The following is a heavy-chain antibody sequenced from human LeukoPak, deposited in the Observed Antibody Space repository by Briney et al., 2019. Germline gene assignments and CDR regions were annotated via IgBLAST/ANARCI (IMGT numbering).Heavy chain of an antibody. CDR3: AREGSDIAAASNY. V-gene: IGHV4-61*02. D-gene: IGHD6-13*01. CDR1: GGSIGSGSYY. J-gene: IGHJ4*02. CDR2: IYTSGST. Sequence: PSETLSLTCTVSGGSIGSGSYYWSWIRQPAGKGLEWIGRIYTSGSTNYNPSLKSRVTISVDTSKNQFSLKLSSVTAADTAVYYCAREGSDIAAASNYWGQGTLVTVSS.